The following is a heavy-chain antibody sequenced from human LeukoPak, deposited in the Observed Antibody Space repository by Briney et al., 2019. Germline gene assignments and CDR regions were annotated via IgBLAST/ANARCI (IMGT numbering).Heavy chain of an antibody. CDR2: FDPEDGET. D-gene: IGHD3-3*01. CDR3: ATAGLFTIFGVVITYYYGVDV. J-gene: IGHJ6*02. CDR1: GYTLTELS. V-gene: IGHV1-24*01. Sequence: ASVKVSCKVSGYTLTELSMHWVRQAPGKGLEWMGGFDPEDGETIYAQKFQGRVTMTEDTSTDTAYMELSSLRSEDTAVYYCATAGLFTIFGVVITYYYGVDVWGQGTTVTVSS.